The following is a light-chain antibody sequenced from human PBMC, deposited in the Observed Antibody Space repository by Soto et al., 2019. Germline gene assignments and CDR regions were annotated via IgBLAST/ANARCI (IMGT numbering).Light chain of an antibody. CDR3: QQSNNWPPEIT. J-gene: IGKJ5*01. CDR1: QSISSY. V-gene: IGKV1-39*01. Sequence: DIQMTQSPSSLSASVGDRVTITCRASQSISSYLNWYQQKPGKAPKLLIYAASSLQSGVPSRFSGSGSGTDFTFTISSLQPEDIAVYYCQQSNNWPPEITFGQGTRLEIK. CDR2: AAS.